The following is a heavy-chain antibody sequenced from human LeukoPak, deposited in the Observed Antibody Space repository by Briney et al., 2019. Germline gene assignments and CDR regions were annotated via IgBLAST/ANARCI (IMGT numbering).Heavy chain of an antibody. D-gene: IGHD6-6*01. Sequence: GGSLRLSCAASGFTFSDYYMTWIRQAPGKGLAWISYISDTSSTIYYADSLKGRFTISRDNAKNSLYLQMNSLRTEDTAVYYCARASIGSSSIYYFDYWGQGTLVTVSS. CDR2: ISDTSSTI. J-gene: IGHJ4*02. CDR1: GFTFSDYY. CDR3: ARASIGSSSIYYFDY. V-gene: IGHV3-11*04.